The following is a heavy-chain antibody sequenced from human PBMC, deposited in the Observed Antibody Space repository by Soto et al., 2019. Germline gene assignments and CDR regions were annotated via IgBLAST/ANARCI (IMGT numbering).Heavy chain of an antibody. CDR1: GYTFTGYY. Sequence: ASVKVSCKASGYTFTGYYMHWVRQAPGQGLEWMGWINPNSGGTNYAQKFQGRVTMTRDTSISTAYMELSRLRSDDTAVYYCARVYYYDSSGYYYGYGMDVWGQGTTVTVSS. CDR3: ARVYYYDSSGYYYGYGMDV. J-gene: IGHJ6*02. V-gene: IGHV1-2*02. D-gene: IGHD3-22*01. CDR2: INPNSGGT.